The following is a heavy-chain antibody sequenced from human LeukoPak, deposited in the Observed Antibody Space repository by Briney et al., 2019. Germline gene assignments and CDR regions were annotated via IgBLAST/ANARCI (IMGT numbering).Heavy chain of an antibody. CDR2: INSDGSST. CDR1: GFTFSSYA. V-gene: IGHV3-74*01. J-gene: IGHJ4*02. Sequence: GGSLRLSCAASGFTFSSYAMNWVRQAPGKGLVWVSRINSDGSSTTYADSVKGRFTISRDNAKNTLYLQMNSLRAEDTAVYYCATSYFGSVYWGQGTLVTVSS. CDR3: ATSYFGSVY. D-gene: IGHD3-10*01.